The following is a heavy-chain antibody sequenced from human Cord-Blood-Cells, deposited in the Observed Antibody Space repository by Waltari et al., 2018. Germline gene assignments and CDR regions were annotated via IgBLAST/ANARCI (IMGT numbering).Heavy chain of an antibody. J-gene: IGHJ3*02. CDR1: GGSIRSYY. D-gene: IGHD3-10*01. Sequence: QVQLQESGPGLVKPSETLSLTCTVSGGSIRSYYWSWIRHPPGKGLEWIGYIYYSGSTNYNPSLKSRVTISVDTSKNQFSLKLSSVTAADTAVYYCARDRRYYGSGSYAFDIWGQGTMVTVSS. CDR3: ARDRRYYGSGSYAFDI. CDR2: IYYSGST. V-gene: IGHV4-59*01.